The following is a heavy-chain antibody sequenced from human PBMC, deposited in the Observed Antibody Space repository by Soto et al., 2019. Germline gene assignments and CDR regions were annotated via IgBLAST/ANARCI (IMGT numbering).Heavy chain of an antibody. J-gene: IGHJ4*01. V-gene: IGHV2-5*02. Sequence: GLDLEWLAFTCWDNDNRYNPSLKSRLTVAKDASKSLVVLLMTNMDPVDTATYYCAHRRGGYNWDDGYFDYWGPGTLVTVSA. D-gene: IGHD1-20*01. CDR3: AHRRGGYNWDDGYFDY. CDR2: TCWDNDN.